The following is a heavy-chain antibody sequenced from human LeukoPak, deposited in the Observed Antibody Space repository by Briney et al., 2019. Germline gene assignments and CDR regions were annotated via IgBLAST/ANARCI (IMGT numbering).Heavy chain of an antibody. CDR3: ARVRASWYKDY. Sequence: GGSLRLSCAASGFTFSSYSFNWVRHVPGKGLECISSITPTFSTHYTDSMKGRFTISRDNAKNSLYLQMISLRAEDTAVYYCARVRASWYKDYWGQGTLVTVSS. CDR2: ITPTFST. V-gene: IGHV3-21*01. CDR1: GFTFSSYS. J-gene: IGHJ4*02. D-gene: IGHD6-13*01.